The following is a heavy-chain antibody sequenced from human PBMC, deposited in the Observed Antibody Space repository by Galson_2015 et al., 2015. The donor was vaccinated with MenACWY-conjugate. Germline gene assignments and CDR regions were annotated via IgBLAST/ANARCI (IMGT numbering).Heavy chain of an antibody. J-gene: IGHJ5*02. CDR1: GYTLADYG. V-gene: IGHV1-18*01. CDR3: ARDVDIVGVFDP. Sequence: SVKVSCKASGYTLADYGISWVRQAPGHGLEWMGWIRASIYDRRSARTHYAPNFQGSVTLTTDPSTNPAYMELRRLRSDDTAVYYCARDVDIVGVFDPWGQGTLVSVSS. CDR2: IRASIYDR. D-gene: IGHD2-15*01.